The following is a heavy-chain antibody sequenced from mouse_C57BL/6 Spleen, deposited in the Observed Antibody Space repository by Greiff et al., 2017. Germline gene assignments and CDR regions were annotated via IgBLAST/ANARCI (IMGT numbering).Heavy chain of an antibody. CDR1: GFSLTSYG. CDR2: IWGGGST. J-gene: IGHJ3*01. CDR3: ARSENGYYVWFAY. Sequence: VKLMEPGPGLVQPSQSLSITCTVSGFSLTSYGVHWVRQSPGKGLEWLGVIWGGGSTDYNAAFISRQSISKDNSKSQVFFKINSLQADDTAIYYCARSENGYYVWFAYWGQGTLVTVSA. D-gene: IGHD2-3*01. V-gene: IGHV2-2*01.